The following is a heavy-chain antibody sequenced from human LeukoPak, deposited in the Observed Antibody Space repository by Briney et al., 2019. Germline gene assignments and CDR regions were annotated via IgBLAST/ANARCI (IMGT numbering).Heavy chain of an antibody. CDR1: GFIFSSYS. CDR3: AREAYNAFDY. D-gene: IGHD1-1*01. V-gene: IGHV3-21*01. CDR2: ISSSSTYI. Sequence: GGSLRLCCAASGFIFSSYSMNWVRQAPGKGLEWVSSISSSSTYIYYADSVKGRFTISRDNAKKSLYLQMDSLRAEDTAVYFCAREAYNAFDYWGQGTLVTVSS. J-gene: IGHJ4*02.